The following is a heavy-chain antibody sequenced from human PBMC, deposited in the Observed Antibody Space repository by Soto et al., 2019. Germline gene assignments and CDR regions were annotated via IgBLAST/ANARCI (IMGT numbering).Heavy chain of an antibody. V-gene: IGHV1-46*01. CDR2: INPSGGST. Sequence: ASVKVSCKASGYTFTSNWIHWVRRAPGQGLEWMGIINPSGGSTYYTQKFQGRVTLTRDTSTSTVYMELTSLTSEDTAVYYCARDHSISSSGAWWLDPWGQGTLVTVSS. J-gene: IGHJ5*02. CDR1: GYTFTSNW. D-gene: IGHD6-13*01. CDR3: ARDHSISSSGAWWLDP.